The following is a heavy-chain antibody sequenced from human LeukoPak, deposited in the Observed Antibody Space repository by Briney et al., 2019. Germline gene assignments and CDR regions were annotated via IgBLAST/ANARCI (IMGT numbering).Heavy chain of an antibody. CDR1: GGSISSYY. D-gene: IGHD3-3*01. Sequence: PSETLPLTCTVSGGSISSYYWSWIRQPPGKGLEWIGYIYYSGSTNYNPSLKSRVTISVDTSKNQFSLKLSSVTAADTAVYYCARVRVVNNDDAFDIWGQGTMVTVSS. CDR2: IYYSGST. CDR3: ARVRVVNNDDAFDI. V-gene: IGHV4-59*01. J-gene: IGHJ3*02.